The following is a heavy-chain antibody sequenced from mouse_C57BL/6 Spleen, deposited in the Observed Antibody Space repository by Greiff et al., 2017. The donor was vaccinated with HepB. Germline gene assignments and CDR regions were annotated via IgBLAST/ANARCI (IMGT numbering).Heavy chain of an antibody. Sequence: VKLKQPGTELVKPGASVKLSCKASGYTFTSYWMHWVKQRPGQGLEWIGNINPSNGGTNYNEKFKSKATLTVDKSSSTAYMQLSSLTSEDSAVYYCAREGYYGSSHWYFDVWGTGTTVTVSS. CDR3: AREGYYGSSHWYFDV. J-gene: IGHJ1*03. D-gene: IGHD1-1*01. V-gene: IGHV1-53*01. CDR1: GYTFTSYW. CDR2: INPSNGGT.